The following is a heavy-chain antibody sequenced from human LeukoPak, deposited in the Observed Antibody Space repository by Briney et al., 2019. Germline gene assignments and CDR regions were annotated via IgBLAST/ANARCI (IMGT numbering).Heavy chain of an antibody. J-gene: IGHJ4*02. D-gene: IGHD2-2*01. CDR3: TSCSSTSCNDY. V-gene: IGHV3-73*01. CDR1: GFTFSGSA. CDR2: IRSKGNSYAT. Sequence: GGSLRLSCAASGFTFSGSARHWVPQASGKGLEWVGRIRSKGNSYATAYAAPVKGRFTISRDDSKNTAYLQMNSLKTEDTAVYYCTSCSSTSCNDYWGQGTLVTVSS.